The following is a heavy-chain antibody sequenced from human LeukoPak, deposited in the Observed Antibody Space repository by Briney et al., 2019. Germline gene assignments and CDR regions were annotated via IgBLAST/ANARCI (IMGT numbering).Heavy chain of an antibody. D-gene: IGHD3-10*01. V-gene: IGHV4-39*01. CDR1: SGSINNSHYY. CDR3: ARRRILLWSHMAFDM. CDR2: IYYSGST. Sequence: SETLSLTCTVSSGSINNSHYYWGWLRQPPGKGLEWIGSIYYSGSTYYNPSLKSRVTMSVGTSKDQFSLRLNSVTAADTAVYYCARRRILLWSHMAFDMWGQGTMVTVSS. J-gene: IGHJ3*02.